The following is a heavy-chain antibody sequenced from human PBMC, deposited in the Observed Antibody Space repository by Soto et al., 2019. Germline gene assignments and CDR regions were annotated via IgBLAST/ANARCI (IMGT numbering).Heavy chain of an antibody. CDR3: ARVYGSGSYYNGTYYYYYYGMDV. D-gene: IGHD3-10*01. CDR2: IRYDGSNK. V-gene: IGHV3-33*01. J-gene: IGHJ6*02. Sequence: PGGSLRLSCAASGIIFNGFGMHWVRQAPGKGLEWVAVIRYDGSNKYYADSVKGRFTISRDNSKNTLYLQMNSLRAKDTAVYYCARVYGSGSYYNGTYYYYYYGMDVWGQGTTVTSP. CDR1: GIIFNGFG.